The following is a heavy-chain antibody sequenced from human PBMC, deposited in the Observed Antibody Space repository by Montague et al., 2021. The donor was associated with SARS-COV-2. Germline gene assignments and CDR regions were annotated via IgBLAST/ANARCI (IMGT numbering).Heavy chain of an antibody. CDR1: GFTFSSYS. CDR2: ISSSTNII. J-gene: IGHJ3*01. CDR3: AKDLVLRAARPDALDV. Sequence: SLRLSCAASGFTFSSYSVNWVRQAPGKGLEWISYISSSTNIIYYADSVKGRFTISRDNARNFLYLQMSSLRVDDTAVYYCAKDLVLRAARPDALDVWGQGTVVTVSS. D-gene: IGHD6-6*01. V-gene: IGHV3-48*04.